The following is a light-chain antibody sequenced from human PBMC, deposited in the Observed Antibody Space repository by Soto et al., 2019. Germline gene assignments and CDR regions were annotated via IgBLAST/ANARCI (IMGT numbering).Light chain of an antibody. CDR2: GAS. CDR1: QSVTSSY. Sequence: EIVLTQSPGTLSLSPGERATLSCRASQSVTSSYLAWYQQKPGQAPRLLISGASSRATGIPDRCSGSGSGTDFTLTISRLEPEDYAVYYCQQYSTSRLTFGGGTKVEIK. CDR3: QQYSTSRLT. V-gene: IGKV3-20*01. J-gene: IGKJ4*01.